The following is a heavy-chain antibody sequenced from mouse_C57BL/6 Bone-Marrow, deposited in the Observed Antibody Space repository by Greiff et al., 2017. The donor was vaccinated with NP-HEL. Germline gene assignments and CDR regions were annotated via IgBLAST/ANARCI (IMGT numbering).Heavy chain of an antibody. V-gene: IGHV5-6*01. Sequence: EVQVVESGGDLVKPGGSLKLSCAASGFTFSSYGMSWVRQTPDKRLEWVATISSGGSYTYYPDSVKGRFTISRDNAKNTLYLQMSSLKSEDTAMYYCASLYSNYGYFDYWGQGTTLTVSS. D-gene: IGHD2-5*01. CDR3: ASLYSNYGYFDY. CDR1: GFTFSSYG. CDR2: ISSGGSYT. J-gene: IGHJ2*01.